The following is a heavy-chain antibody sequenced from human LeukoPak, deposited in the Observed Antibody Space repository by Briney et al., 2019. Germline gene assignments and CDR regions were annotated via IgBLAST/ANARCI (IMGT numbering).Heavy chain of an antibody. CDR3: VKKSRLERQYNYFDY. CDR2: ISSNGGNT. D-gene: IGHD1-1*01. Sequence: PGGSLRLSCSAPGFTFSSYAMHWVRQAPGKGLEYVSAISSNGGNTYYADSVRGRFTISRDNSKNTLYLQMSSLRPEDTAVYYCVKKSRLERQYNYFDYWGQGTLVTVSS. CDR1: GFTFSSYA. J-gene: IGHJ4*02. V-gene: IGHV3-64D*06.